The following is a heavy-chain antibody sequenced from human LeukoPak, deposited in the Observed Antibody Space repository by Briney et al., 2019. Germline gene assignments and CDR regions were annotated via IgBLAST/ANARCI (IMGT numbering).Heavy chain of an antibody. D-gene: IGHD2/OR15-2a*01. CDR1: GGSISGYY. V-gene: IGHV4-4*07. J-gene: IGHJ3*02. Sequence: SETLSLTCKVSGGSISGYYWAWIRQPAGKGLEWIGRIYPSGSPNYNPSLKSRVSMSIDTSKNQFSLNLSSVTAADTAVYYCARDYFRKGNAFDIWGQGTVVTVSS. CDR3: ARDYFRKGNAFDI. CDR2: IYPSGSP.